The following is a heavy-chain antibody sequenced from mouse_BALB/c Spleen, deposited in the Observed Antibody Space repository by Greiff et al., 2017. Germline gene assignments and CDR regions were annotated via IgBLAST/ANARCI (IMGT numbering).Heavy chain of an antibody. Sequence: VKLQESGAELVRPGASVTLSCKASGYTFTDYEMHWVKQTPVHGLEWIGAIDPETGGTAYNQKFKGKATLTADKSSSTAYMELRSLTSEDSAVYYCTRGGYDYDRVYAMDYWGQGTSVTVSS. J-gene: IGHJ4*01. V-gene: IGHV1-15*01. CDR1: GYTFTDYE. D-gene: IGHD2-4*01. CDR2: IDPETGGT. CDR3: TRGGYDYDRVYAMDY.